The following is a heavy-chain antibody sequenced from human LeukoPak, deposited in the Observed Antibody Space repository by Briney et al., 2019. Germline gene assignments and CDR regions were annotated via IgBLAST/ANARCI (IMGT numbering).Heavy chain of an antibody. J-gene: IGHJ4*02. CDR1: GFSVSGNW. Sequence: GGSLRLSCAASGFSVSGNWMHWVRQAPGKGLVWVSRINSDGSSTNYADSVRGRFTISRDNARNTVYLQVNSLRVEDTAVHYCARGSGAYGDFDYWGQGTLVTVSS. D-gene: IGHD6-19*01. CDR3: ARGSGAYGDFDY. V-gene: IGHV3-74*01. CDR2: INSDGSST.